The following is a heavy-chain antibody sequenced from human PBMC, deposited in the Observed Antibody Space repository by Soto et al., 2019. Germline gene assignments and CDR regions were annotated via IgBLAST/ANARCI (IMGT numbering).Heavy chain of an antibody. J-gene: IGHJ5*02. Sequence: GGSLRLSCAASGFTFDDYAMHWVRQAPGKGLEWVSGISWNSGSIGYADSVKGRFTISRDNAKNSLYLQMNSLRAEDTALYYCAKDAGGIDPWGQGTLVTVSS. V-gene: IGHV3-9*01. CDR3: AKDAGGIDP. CDR1: GFTFDDYA. CDR2: ISWNSGSI. D-gene: IGHD3-16*01.